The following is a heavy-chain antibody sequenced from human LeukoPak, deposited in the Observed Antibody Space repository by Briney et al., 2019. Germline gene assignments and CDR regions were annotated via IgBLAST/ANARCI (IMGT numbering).Heavy chain of an antibody. CDR3: ARGRIAKIVVVHSFSYGMDV. CDR2: INDYTGDT. CDR1: GGSFTDYF. Sequence: SETLSLTCTVYGGSFTDYFWTGIRQSPGKGLEWIGEINDYTGDTNYNPSLNSRVSISLEKSKNQFSLELRSVTAADTAVYYCARGRIAKIVVVHSFSYGMDVWGQGTTVTVSS. D-gene: IGHD3-22*01. J-gene: IGHJ6*02. V-gene: IGHV4-34*01.